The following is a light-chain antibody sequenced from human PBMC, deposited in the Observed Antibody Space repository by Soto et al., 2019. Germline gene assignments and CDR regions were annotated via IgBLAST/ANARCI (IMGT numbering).Light chain of an antibody. J-gene: IGKJ1*01. Sequence: DIQMTQSPSTLSGSVGDRVTITCRASQTISSWLAWYQQKPGKAPKFLIYATSTFQSGLPSRFSGSGSGTEFTLTIGSLQPEDSATYYCQQGFTTPWTFGQGTKVDIK. CDR3: QQGFTTPWT. CDR1: QTISSW. CDR2: ATS. V-gene: IGKV1-5*01.